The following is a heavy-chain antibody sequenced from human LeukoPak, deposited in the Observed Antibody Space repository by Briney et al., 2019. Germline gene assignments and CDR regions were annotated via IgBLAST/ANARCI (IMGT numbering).Heavy chain of an antibody. J-gene: IGHJ4*02. CDR3: ARGPKRGYYGSGSFDY. V-gene: IGHV4-4*07. CDR2: IYTSGGT. CDR1: GGSISSYY. D-gene: IGHD3-10*01. Sequence: SETLSLTCTVSGGSISSYYWSWIRQPAGKGLEWIGRIYTSGGTNYNPSLKSRVTMSVDTSKNQFSLKLSSVTAADTAVYYCARGPKRGYYGSGSFDYWGQGTLVTVSS.